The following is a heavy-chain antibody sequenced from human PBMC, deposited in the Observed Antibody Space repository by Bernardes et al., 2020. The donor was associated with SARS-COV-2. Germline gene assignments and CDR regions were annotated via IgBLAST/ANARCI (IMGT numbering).Heavy chain of an antibody. CDR2: FDPEDGET. D-gene: IGHD2-2*02. V-gene: IGHV1-24*01. CDR1: GYTLTELF. Sequence: ASAKVSCKVSGYTLTELFMHWVRKAPGKGLEWMGGFDPEDGETLYAQKFQGRVTMTEDTSTDTAYMELSSLRSEDTAVYYCATDASSKYQLLYRGGMDVWGQGTTINVSS. J-gene: IGHJ6*02. CDR3: ATDASSKYQLLYRGGMDV.